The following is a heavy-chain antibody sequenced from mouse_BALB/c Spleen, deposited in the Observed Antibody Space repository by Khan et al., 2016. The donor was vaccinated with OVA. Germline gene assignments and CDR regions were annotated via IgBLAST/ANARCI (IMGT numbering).Heavy chain of an antibody. CDR1: GFTFSAYG. V-gene: IGHV5-6*02. Sequence: DVKLVESGGDLVRPGGSLKLSCAASGFTFSAYGMSWVRQSPDKRLEWVATINSDGHYTYYPDSLKGRFLISRDNAKNTLSLQMRRLKSEDTAMYYCASDLSGSFAYWGQGTLVTVSA. CDR3: ASDLSGSFAY. CDR2: INSDGHYT. J-gene: IGHJ3*01. D-gene: IGHD1-3*01.